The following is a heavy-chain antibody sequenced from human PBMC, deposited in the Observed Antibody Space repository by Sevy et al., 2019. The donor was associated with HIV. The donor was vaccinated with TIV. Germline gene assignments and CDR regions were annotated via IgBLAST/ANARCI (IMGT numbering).Heavy chain of an antibody. CDR1: GYTLTKLS. D-gene: IGHD3-22*01. Sequence: ASVKVSCKGSGYTLTKLSMHWVRQGPGKGLEWMGSFDPEDGETIYAQRFQGRVTMTEDTSTDTAHMELRSLKSEDTAVYYCATTKDYYESSGSPFDYWGQGTLVTVSS. V-gene: IGHV1-24*01. J-gene: IGHJ4*02. CDR3: ATTKDYYESSGSPFDY. CDR2: FDPEDGET.